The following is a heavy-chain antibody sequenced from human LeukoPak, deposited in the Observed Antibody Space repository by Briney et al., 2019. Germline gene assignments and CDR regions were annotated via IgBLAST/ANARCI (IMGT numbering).Heavy chain of an antibody. J-gene: IGHJ4*02. Sequence: GGSLRLSCAASGFTFSSYSMNWVRQAPGKGLEWVSSISSSSSYIYYADSVKGRFTISRDNAKNSLYLQMNSLRAEDTAVYYCAPDIVVVPAAIGGLGYWGQGTLVTVSS. CDR2: ISSSSSYI. V-gene: IGHV3-21*01. CDR3: APDIVVVPAAIGGLGY. CDR1: GFTFSSYS. D-gene: IGHD2-2*02.